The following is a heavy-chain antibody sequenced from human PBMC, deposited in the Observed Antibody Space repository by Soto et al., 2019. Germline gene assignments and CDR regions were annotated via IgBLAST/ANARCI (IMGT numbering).Heavy chain of an antibody. CDR2: IYYSGST. V-gene: IGHV4-59*01. D-gene: IGHD4-4*01. CDR3: ARVLRGGGYSNYEFDY. Sequence: PSETLSLTCTVSGGSISSYYWSWIRQPPGKGLEWIGYIYYSGSTNYNPSLKSRVTISVDTSKNQFSLKLSSVTAADTAVYYCARVLRGGGYSNYEFDYWGQGTLVTVSS. J-gene: IGHJ4*02. CDR1: GGSISSYY.